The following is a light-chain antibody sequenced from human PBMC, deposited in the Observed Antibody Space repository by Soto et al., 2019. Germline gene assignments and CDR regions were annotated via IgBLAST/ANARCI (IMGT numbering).Light chain of an antibody. Sequence: EIVLTQSPATLSLSPGERATLSCRASQSVSRYLAWYQQKPGQAPRLLIYDASNRATGIPARFSGSGSGTDLTLSISSLEPEDCAVYYCEQRSEWPLPFGGGTKVEIK. CDR1: QSVSRY. CDR2: DAS. V-gene: IGKV3-11*01. CDR3: EQRSEWPLP. J-gene: IGKJ4*01.